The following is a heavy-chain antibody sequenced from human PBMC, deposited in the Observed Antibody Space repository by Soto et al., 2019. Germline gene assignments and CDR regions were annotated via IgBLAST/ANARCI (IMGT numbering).Heavy chain of an antibody. J-gene: IGHJ4*02. CDR3: AKTYSSSWYQSSLGLNLDY. CDR1: GFTFSSYG. Sequence: GGSLRLSCAASGFTFSSYGMHWVRQAPGKGLEWVAVISYDGSNKYYADSVKGRFTISRDNSKNTLYLQMNSLRAEDTAVYYCAKTYSSSWYQSSLGLNLDYWGQGTLVTVSS. CDR2: ISYDGSNK. D-gene: IGHD6-13*01. V-gene: IGHV3-30*18.